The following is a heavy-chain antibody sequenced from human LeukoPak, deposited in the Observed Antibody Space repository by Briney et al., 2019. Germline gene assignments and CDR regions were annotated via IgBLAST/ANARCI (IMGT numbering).Heavy chain of an antibody. CDR2: IIPILGIA. V-gene: IGHV1-69*04. Sequence: ASVKVSCKAPGGTFSSYAISWVRQAPGQGLEWMGRIIPILGIANYAQKFQGRVTITADKSTSTAYMELSSLRSEDTAVYYCARTGSDYYDSRGYFDYWGQGTLVTVSS. CDR3: ARTGSDYYDSRGYFDY. CDR1: GGTFSSYA. J-gene: IGHJ4*02. D-gene: IGHD3-22*01.